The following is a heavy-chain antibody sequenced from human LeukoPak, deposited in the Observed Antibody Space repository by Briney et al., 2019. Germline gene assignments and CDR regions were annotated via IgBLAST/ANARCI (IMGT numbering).Heavy chain of an antibody. V-gene: IGHV4-34*01. CDR3: ARGGVVVVDATGNWFDP. D-gene: IGHD2-15*01. CDR1: GGSFSGYY. Sequence: SDTLSLTCAVYGGSFSGYYWLWIRQPPGKGLEWIGEINHFGSTNYNPPLKSRVTISVNTPKNQSSLKLSSVAAADTAVYCCARGGVVVVDATGNWFDPWGQGTLVTVSS. J-gene: IGHJ5*02. CDR2: INHFGST.